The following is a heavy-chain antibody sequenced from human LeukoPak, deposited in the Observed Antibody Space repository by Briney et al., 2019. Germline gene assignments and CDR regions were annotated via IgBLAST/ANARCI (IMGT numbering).Heavy chain of an antibody. D-gene: IGHD1-26*01. CDR1: GYTFTSYY. CDR3: AKDLVGAIGWYNWFDP. J-gene: IGHJ5*02. Sequence: ASVKVSCKASGYTFTSYYMHWVRQAPGQGLEWMGIINPSGGSTSYAQKFQGRVTMTRDTSTSTVYMELSSLRSEDTAVYYCAKDLVGAIGWYNWFDPWGQGTLVTVSS. CDR2: INPSGGST. V-gene: IGHV1-46*01.